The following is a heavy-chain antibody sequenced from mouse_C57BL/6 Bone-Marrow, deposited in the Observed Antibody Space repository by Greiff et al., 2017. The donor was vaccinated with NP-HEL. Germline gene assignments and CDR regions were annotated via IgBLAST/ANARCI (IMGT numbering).Heavy chain of an antibody. V-gene: IGHV14-4*01. CDR1: GFNIKDDY. CDR2: IDPENGDT. Sequence: VQLKQSGAELVRPGASVQLSCTASGFNIKDDYMHWVKQRPEQGLEWIGWIDPENGDTESASKFQGKATITADTSSNTAYLQLSSLTSEDTAVYYCTTRFPNYFDYWGQGTTLTVSS. CDR3: TTRFPNYFDY. J-gene: IGHJ2*01.